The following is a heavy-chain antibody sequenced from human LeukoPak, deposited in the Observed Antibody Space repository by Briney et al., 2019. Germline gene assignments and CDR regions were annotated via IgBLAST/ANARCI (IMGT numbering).Heavy chain of an antibody. Sequence: PGGSLRLSCAASGFTFSSYSMNWVRQAPGEGLEWVSSISSSSSYIYYADSVKGRFTISRDNAKNSLYLQMNSLRAEDTAVYYCARDNWGPNYYYYGMDVWGQGTTVTVSS. CDR1: GFTFSSYS. CDR2: ISSSSSYI. V-gene: IGHV3-21*01. D-gene: IGHD7-27*01. J-gene: IGHJ6*02. CDR3: ARDNWGPNYYYYGMDV.